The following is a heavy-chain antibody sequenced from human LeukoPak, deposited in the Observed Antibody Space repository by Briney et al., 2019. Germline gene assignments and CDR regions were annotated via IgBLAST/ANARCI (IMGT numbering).Heavy chain of an antibody. CDR2: VASEDGET. CDR3: ATAVYCGGDCYEPRNAFDY. CDR1: GYTLAELS. J-gene: IGHJ4*02. Sequence: ASVKVSCRVSGYTLAELSIHWVRQAPRKGREWVGGVASEDGETIYAQKFQGRVTMTEDTSAETAYMELSSLRSDDTAVYFCATAVYCGGDCYEPRNAFDYWGQGTLVTVSS. D-gene: IGHD2-21*01. V-gene: IGHV1-24*01.